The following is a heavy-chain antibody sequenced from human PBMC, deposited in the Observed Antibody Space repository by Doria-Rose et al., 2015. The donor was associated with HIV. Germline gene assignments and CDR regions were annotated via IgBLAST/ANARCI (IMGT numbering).Heavy chain of an antibody. CDR3: ARVLSGTYDY. V-gene: IGHV4-59*01. CDR2: IFYTGST. CDR1: GGSISHYY. J-gene: IGHJ4*02. Sequence: QVPLQESGPGLVTPSETLSLTCRVSGGSISHYYWCWIRQPPGKGLEYIGDIFYTGSTNYSAFLKSRVSISIDTSKNKFSLRLSSVTAADTAVYYCARVLSGTYDYWGQGTLVTVSS. D-gene: IGHD1-26*01.